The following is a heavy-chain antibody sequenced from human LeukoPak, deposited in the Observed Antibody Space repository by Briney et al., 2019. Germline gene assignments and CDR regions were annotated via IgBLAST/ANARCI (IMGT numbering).Heavy chain of an antibody. D-gene: IGHD3/OR15-3a*01. J-gene: IGHJ4*02. CDR2: IYYSGST. Sequence: SETLSLTCTVSGGSISSYYWSWIRQPPGKGLEWIGHIYYSGSTNYNPSLKSRVTISVDTSKNQFSLKLSSVTAADTAVYYCARARRMDNFDYWGQGTLVTVSS. CDR1: GGSISSYY. V-gene: IGHV4-59*08. CDR3: ARARRMDNFDY.